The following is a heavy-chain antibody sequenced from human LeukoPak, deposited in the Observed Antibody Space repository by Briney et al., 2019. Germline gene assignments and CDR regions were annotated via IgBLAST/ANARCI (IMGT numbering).Heavy chain of an antibody. CDR2: ISGSGGSA. CDR3: AKSPTPMNYYDNSGCYSGGWFDY. D-gene: IGHD3-22*01. V-gene: IGHV3-23*01. CDR1: GFTFSSYA. J-gene: IGHJ4*02. Sequence: GGSLRLSCAASGFTFSSYAMSWVRQAPGKGLEWVSAISGSGGSAYYADSVKGRFTIPRDNSKNTLYLQMNSLRAEDTAVYYCAKSPTPMNYYDNSGCYSGGWFDYWGQGTLVTVSS.